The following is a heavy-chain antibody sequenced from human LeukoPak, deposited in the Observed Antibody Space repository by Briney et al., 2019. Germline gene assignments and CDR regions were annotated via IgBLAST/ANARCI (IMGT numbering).Heavy chain of an antibody. Sequence: GGSLRLSCAASGFMFDDYAMHWVRQAPGKGLEWVAVISVDGSNKFYAGSVRGRCTISRDNSKNTMSLQMDSLRGEDTAVYYCARDPRTSSTSRNYFESWGQGTLVTVSS. CDR3: ARDPRTSSTSRNYFES. CDR1: GFMFDDYA. V-gene: IGHV3-30-3*01. CDR2: ISVDGSNK. D-gene: IGHD6-13*01. J-gene: IGHJ4*02.